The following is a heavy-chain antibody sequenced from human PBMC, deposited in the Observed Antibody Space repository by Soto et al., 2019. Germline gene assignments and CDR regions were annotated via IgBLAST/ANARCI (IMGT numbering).Heavy chain of an antibody. Sequence: GGSLRLSCAASGFTFSSYAMSWVRQAPGKGLEWVSAISGSGGSTYYADSVKGRFTISRDNSKNTLYLQMNSLRAEDTAVYYCARDNYDSSGYYSWIDYWGQGTLVTVSS. CDR3: ARDNYDSSGYYSWIDY. CDR1: GFTFSSYA. V-gene: IGHV3-23*01. CDR2: ISGSGGST. D-gene: IGHD3-22*01. J-gene: IGHJ4*02.